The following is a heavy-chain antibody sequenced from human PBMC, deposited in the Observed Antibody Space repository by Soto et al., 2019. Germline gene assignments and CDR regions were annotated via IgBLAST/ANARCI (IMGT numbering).Heavy chain of an antibody. V-gene: IGHV4-59*08. CDR3: ARAGKRYFWPPSGAFDI. J-gene: IGHJ3*02. CDR1: GGSISSYY. CDR2: IYYSGST. Sequence: SETLSLTCTVSGGSISSYYWSWIRQPPGKGLEWIGYIYYSGSTNYNPSLKSRVTISVDTSKNQFSLKLSSVTAADTAVYYCARAGKRYFWPPSGAFDIWGQGTMVTVSS. D-gene: IGHD3-3*01.